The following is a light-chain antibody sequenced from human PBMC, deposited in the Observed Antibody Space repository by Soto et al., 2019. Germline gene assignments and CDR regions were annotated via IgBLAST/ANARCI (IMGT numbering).Light chain of an antibody. CDR2: GAS. CDR1: QSVSSN. V-gene: IGKV3-20*01. CDR3: PQYGSSPRT. J-gene: IGKJ1*01. Sequence: EIVMTQSPATLSVSPGERATLSCRASQSVSSNLAWYQQKPGQAPRLLIYGASSRATGIPDRFSGSGSGTDFTLTISRLEPEDFAVYYCPQYGSSPRTFGQGTKVDI.